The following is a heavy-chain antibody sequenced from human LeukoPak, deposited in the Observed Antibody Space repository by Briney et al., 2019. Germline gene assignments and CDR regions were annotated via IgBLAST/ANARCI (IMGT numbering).Heavy chain of an antibody. Sequence: ASVKVSCKASGYTFTGYYMHWVRQAPGQGLEWMGWINPNSGGTNYAQKSQGRVTMTRDTSISTAYMELSRLRSDDTAVYYCARAPNRLIVPAAMSWFDPWGQGTLVTVSS. V-gene: IGHV1-2*02. D-gene: IGHD2-2*01. J-gene: IGHJ5*02. CDR3: ARAPNRLIVPAAMSWFDP. CDR2: INPNSGGT. CDR1: GYTFTGYY.